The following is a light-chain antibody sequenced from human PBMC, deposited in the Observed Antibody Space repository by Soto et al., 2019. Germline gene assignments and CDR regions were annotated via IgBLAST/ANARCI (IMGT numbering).Light chain of an antibody. CDR1: QSVSSNY. Sequence: DIVLTQSPGTLSLSPGERATLSCRSSQSVSSNYLAWYQQKPDQAPRLVIYDVSGRATGIPDRFSGSGSGTDFTLTISSLEPEDFAVYYCQQRSNWPPVITFGQGTRLEIK. V-gene: IGKV3D-20*02. CDR3: QQRSNWPPVIT. CDR2: DVS. J-gene: IGKJ5*01.